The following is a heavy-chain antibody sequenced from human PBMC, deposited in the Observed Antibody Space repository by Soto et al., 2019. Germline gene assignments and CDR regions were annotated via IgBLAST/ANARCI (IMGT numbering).Heavy chain of an antibody. CDR3: ARQGSRWDSSSWYPNWFDP. CDR2: IYYSGGT. D-gene: IGHD6-13*01. J-gene: IGHJ5*02. V-gene: IGHV4-39*01. CDR1: GGSISSSSYY. Sequence: KPSETLSLTCTVSGGSISSSSYYWVWIRQPPGKGLEWIGSIYYSGGTYYNPSLKSRVTISVDTSKNQFSLKLSSVTAADTAVYYCARQGSRWDSSSWYPNWFDPWGQGTLVTVSS.